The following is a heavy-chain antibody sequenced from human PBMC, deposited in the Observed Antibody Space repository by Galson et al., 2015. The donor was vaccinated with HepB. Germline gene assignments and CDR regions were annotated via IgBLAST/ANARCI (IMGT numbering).Heavy chain of an antibody. CDR3: ARGFCGGGSCYSGDY. V-gene: IGHV3-72*01. D-gene: IGHD2-15*01. CDR2: SRDKAHSHTT. Sequence: SLRLSCAASGFTFSNHYMDWVRQAPGKGLERVGRSRDKAHSHTTEYAASVQGRFTISRDDSQNSLYLQMNSLKIEDTAVYYCARGFCGGGSCYSGDYWGQGMLVSVSS. J-gene: IGHJ4*02. CDR1: GFTFSNHY.